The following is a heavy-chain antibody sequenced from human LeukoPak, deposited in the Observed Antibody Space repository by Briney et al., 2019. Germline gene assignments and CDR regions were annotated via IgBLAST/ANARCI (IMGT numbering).Heavy chain of an antibody. J-gene: IGHJ4*02. D-gene: IGHD4-17*01. V-gene: IGHV4-38-2*02. CDR2: LYHSGTT. CDR3: ARDRSYGIHDY. CDR1: GYSIAHGFF. Sequence: SETLSLTCTVSGYSIAHGFFWAWIRQPPGGGLEWIGSLYHSGTTYYNTSLKSRISTSVDISKNQFSLKLRLVTAADTAVYYCARDRSYGIHDYWGQGTLVTVSS.